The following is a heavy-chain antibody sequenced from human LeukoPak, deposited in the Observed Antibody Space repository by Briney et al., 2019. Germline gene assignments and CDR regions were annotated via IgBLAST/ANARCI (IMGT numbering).Heavy chain of an antibody. Sequence: SSETLSLTCTVSGGSVSSGSYYWSWIRQPPGKGLEWIGYIYYSGSTNYNPSLKSRVTISVDTSKNQFSLKLSSVTAADTAVYYCARDLDSSLGYWGQGTLVTVSS. D-gene: IGHD6-13*01. CDR1: GGSVSSGSYY. CDR2: IYYSGST. J-gene: IGHJ4*02. V-gene: IGHV4-61*01. CDR3: ARDLDSSLGY.